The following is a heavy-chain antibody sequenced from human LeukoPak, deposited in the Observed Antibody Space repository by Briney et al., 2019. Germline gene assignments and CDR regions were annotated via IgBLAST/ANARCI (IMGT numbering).Heavy chain of an antibody. Sequence: GGSLRLSCAASGFTFSGSAMHWVRQASGKGLEWLGRIRSKANSYATAYAASVKGRFTISRDDSKNTAYLQMNSLKTEDTAVYYCTRRVQTGTMYYYYMDVWGKGTTVTVSS. CDR2: IRSKANSYAT. V-gene: IGHV3-73*01. D-gene: IGHD1-7*01. CDR1: GFTFSGSA. CDR3: TRRVQTGTMYYYYMDV. J-gene: IGHJ6*03.